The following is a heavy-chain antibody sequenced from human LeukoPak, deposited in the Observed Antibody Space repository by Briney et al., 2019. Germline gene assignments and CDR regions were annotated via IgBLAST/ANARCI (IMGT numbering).Heavy chain of an antibody. V-gene: IGHV4-61*02. CDR1: GDSISSDTYY. CDR3: AGTRRYCSGGSCYNWFDP. Sequence: SETLSLTCTVSGDSISSDTYYWTWIRQPAGKGLEWIGRIYASGSTTYNASLKSRVTISLDTSKNHFSLMLSSVTAADTAVYYCAGTRRYCSGGSCYNWFDPWGQGTLATVSS. J-gene: IGHJ5*02. CDR2: IYASGST. D-gene: IGHD2-15*01.